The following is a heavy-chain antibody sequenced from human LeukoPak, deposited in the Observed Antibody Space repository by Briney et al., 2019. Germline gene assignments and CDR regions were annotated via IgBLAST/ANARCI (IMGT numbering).Heavy chain of an antibody. D-gene: IGHD3-22*01. V-gene: IGHV3-23*01. CDR2: ISGSGGST. CDR3: AKDATYYYDSSGYYSPAYFDY. Sequence: GGSLRLSCAASGFTFSGYAMSWVRQAPGKGLEWVSAISGSGGSTYYADSVKGRFTISRDNSKNTLYLQMNSLRAEDTAVYYCAKDATYYYDSSGYYSPAYFDYWGQGTLVTVSS. J-gene: IGHJ4*02. CDR1: GFTFSGYA.